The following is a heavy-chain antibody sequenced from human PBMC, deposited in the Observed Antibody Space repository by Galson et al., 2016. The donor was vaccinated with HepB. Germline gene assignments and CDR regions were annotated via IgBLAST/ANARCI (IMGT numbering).Heavy chain of an antibody. D-gene: IGHD6-19*01. J-gene: IGHJ1*01. V-gene: IGHV3-30*03. CDR2: ISDDGTNK. CDR1: GFSFRNYG. CDR3: VAGKEYFQH. Sequence: SLRLSCAASGFSFRNYGTHWVRQAPGKGLDWVSAISDDGTNKYYADSMKGRFTISRDNSKNTLSLQMNSLRAEDTAVYYCVAGKEYFQHWGQGTLVTVSS.